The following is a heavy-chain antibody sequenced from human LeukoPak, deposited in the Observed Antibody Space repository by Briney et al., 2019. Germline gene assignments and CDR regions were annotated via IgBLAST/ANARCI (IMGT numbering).Heavy chain of an antibody. CDR3: ASHYSSGSYRYTGSFDS. Sequence: SETLSLTCAVHGGSFSDYYWSWIRQPPGKGLEWIGEINHSGTTNYSPSLKSRVSISVDTFKNQFSLKLNSITAADAAMYYCASHYSSGSYRYTGSFDSWGQGMLVNVSS. J-gene: IGHJ4*02. CDR2: INHSGTT. CDR1: GGSFSDYY. D-gene: IGHD3-16*02. V-gene: IGHV4-34*01.